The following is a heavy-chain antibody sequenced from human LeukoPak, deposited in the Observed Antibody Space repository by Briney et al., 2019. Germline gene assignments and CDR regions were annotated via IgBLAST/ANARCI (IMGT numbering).Heavy chain of an antibody. CDR2: ISWNSGSI. CDR3: ARALHDSSGYYFDY. V-gene: IGHV3-9*01. D-gene: IGHD3-22*01. CDR1: GFTFDDYA. Sequence: GGSLRLSCAASGFTFDDYAMHWVRQAPGKGLEWVSGISWNSGSIGYADSVKGRFTISRDNAKNSLDLQMTSLRAEDTAVYYCARALHDSSGYYFDYWGQGTLVTVSS. J-gene: IGHJ4*02.